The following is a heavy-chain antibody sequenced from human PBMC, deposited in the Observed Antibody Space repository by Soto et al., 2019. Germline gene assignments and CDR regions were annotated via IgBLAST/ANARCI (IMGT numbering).Heavy chain of an antibody. V-gene: IGHV3-23*01. CDR2: ISGSGGST. CDR1: GFTFSSYA. D-gene: IGHD6-19*01. J-gene: IGHJ5*02. Sequence: LGLSCAASGFTFSSYAMSWVRQAPGKGLEWVSAISGSGGSTYYADSVKGRFTISRDNSKNTLYLQMNSLRAEDTAVYYCAKDHSSGWYYNWFDPWGQGTLVTVS. CDR3: AKDHSSGWYYNWFDP.